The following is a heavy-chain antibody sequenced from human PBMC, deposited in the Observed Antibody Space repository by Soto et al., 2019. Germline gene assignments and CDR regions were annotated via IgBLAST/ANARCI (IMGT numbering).Heavy chain of an antibody. D-gene: IGHD1-1*01. CDR1: GFTFSTYD. CDR3: AREETGTFDC. V-gene: IGHV3-23*01. J-gene: IGHJ4*02. Sequence: GGSLRLSCAASGFTFSTYDMSWVRQASGKGLEWVSAISGSGLSTYYTDSVKGRFTISRDNSKNTLFLQMNSLRAEDTAVYYCAREETGTFDCWGQGTLVTVSS. CDR2: ISGSGLST.